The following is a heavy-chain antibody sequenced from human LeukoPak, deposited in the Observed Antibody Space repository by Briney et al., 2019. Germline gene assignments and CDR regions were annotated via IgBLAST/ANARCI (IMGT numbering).Heavy chain of an antibody. CDR3: ARARNCSSGTCYKDY. CDR1: GLTFSGYW. CDR2: INGDGSST. V-gene: IGHV3-74*01. Sequence: PGGSLRLSCAASGLTFSGYWMHWVRQAPGKGLVWVSRINGDGSSTSYADSVKGRFTISRDNAKNTLYLQMNSLGAEDTAVYYCARARNCSSGTCYKDYWGQGTPVTVSS. D-gene: IGHD2-15*01. J-gene: IGHJ4*02.